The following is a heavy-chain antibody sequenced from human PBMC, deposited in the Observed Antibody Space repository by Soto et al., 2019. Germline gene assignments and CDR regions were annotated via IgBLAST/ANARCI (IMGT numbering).Heavy chain of an antibody. Sequence: ASVKVSCTASGYTFTGYYMHWVRQAPGQGLEWMGWINPNSGGTNYAQKFQGWVTMTRDTSISTAYMELSRLRSDDTAVYYCARGVVDYDPVLTIDYWGQGTLVTVSS. CDR3: ARGVVDYDPVLTIDY. V-gene: IGHV1-2*04. CDR2: INPNSGGT. D-gene: IGHD3-22*01. CDR1: GYTFTGYY. J-gene: IGHJ4*02.